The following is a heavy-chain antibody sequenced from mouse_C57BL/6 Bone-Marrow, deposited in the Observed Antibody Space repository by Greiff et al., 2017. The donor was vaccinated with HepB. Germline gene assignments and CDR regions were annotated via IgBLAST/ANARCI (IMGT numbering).Heavy chain of an antibody. CDR3: ARYYGSSRQYYFDY. D-gene: IGHD1-1*01. V-gene: IGHV1-18*01. CDR2: INPNNGGT. CDR1: GYTFTDYN. J-gene: IGHJ2*01. Sequence: EVKLQESGPELVKPGASVKIPCKASGYTFTDYNMDWVKQSHGKSLEWIGDINPNNGGTIYNQKFKGKATLTVDKSSSTAYMELRSLTSEDTAVYYCARYYGSSRQYYFDYWGQGTTLTVSS.